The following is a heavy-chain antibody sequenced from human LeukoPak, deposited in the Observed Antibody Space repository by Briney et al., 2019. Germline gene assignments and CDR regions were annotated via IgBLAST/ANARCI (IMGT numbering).Heavy chain of an antibody. D-gene: IGHD3-3*01. CDR1: GYTFTSYG. V-gene: IGHV1-18*01. CDR2: ISAYNGNT. Sequence: GASVKVSCKASGYTFTSYGISWVRQAPGQGLEWMGWISAYNGNTNYAQKLQGRVTMTTDTSTSTAYMELRSLRSDDTAVYYCARDQDFDDFWSGYYGYWGQGTLVTVSS. J-gene: IGHJ4*02. CDR3: ARDQDFDDFWSGYYGY.